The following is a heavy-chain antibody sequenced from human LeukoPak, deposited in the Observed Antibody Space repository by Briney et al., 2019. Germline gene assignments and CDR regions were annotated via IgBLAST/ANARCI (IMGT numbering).Heavy chain of an antibody. Sequence: SETLSLTCAVYGGSLSGYYWSWIRQPPGKGLEWIGEINHSGSTNYNPSLKSRVTISVDTSKNQLSLKLSSMTAADTAVYYCARQWLVSPLFDYWGQGTLVTVSS. V-gene: IGHV4-34*01. D-gene: IGHD6-19*01. J-gene: IGHJ4*02. CDR3: ARQWLVSPLFDY. CDR1: GGSLSGYY. CDR2: INHSGST.